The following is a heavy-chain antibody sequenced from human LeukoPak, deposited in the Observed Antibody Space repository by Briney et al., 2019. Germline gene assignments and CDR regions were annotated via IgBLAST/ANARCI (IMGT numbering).Heavy chain of an antibody. CDR3: ASSQRWFGDREDAFDI. V-gene: IGHV3-30-3*01. CDR1: GFTFSSYA. Sequence: GGSLRLSCAASGFTFSSYAMHWVRQAPGKGLEWVAVISYDGSNKYYADSVKGRFTISRDNSKNTLYLQMNSLRAEDTAVYYCASSQRWFGDREDAFDIWGQGTMVTVSS. D-gene: IGHD3-10*01. CDR2: ISYDGSNK. J-gene: IGHJ3*02.